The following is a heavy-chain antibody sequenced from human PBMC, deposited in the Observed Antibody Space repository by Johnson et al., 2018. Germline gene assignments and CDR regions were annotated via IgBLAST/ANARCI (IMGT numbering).Heavy chain of an antibody. D-gene: IGHD3-22*01. J-gene: IGHJ3*01. V-gene: IGHV4-61*02. Sequence: QVQLQESGPGLVKPSETLSLTCTVSGASINTDRSYWSWIRQPAGKGLEWIGRMSNSGVIHHKLNYNPSLRNRVTISLDTSKNQVSLRLTSVTAADTAVYFCAREDYFDLSAFDLWGQGIVVTVSS. CDR2: MSNSGVI. CDR1: GASINTDRSY. CDR3: AREDYFDLSAFDL.